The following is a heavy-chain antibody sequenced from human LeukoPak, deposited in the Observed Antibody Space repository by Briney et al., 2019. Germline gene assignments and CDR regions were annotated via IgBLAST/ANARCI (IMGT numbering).Heavy chain of an antibody. Sequence: ASETLSLTCTVSGYSISSGYYWGWIRQPPGKGLEWIGSIYHSGSTYYNPSLKSRVTISVDTSKNQFSLKLSSVTAADTAVYYCARMVQSTDSSGFYLPEYFQHWGQGTLITVSS. D-gene: IGHD3-22*01. CDR2: IYHSGST. CDR3: ARMVQSTDSSGFYLPEYFQH. CDR1: GYSISSGYY. J-gene: IGHJ1*01. V-gene: IGHV4-38-2*02.